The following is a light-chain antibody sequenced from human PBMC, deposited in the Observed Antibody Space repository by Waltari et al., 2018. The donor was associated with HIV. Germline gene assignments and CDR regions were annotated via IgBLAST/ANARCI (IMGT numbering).Light chain of an antibody. Sequence: QVVLTQSPSASASLGASVKLTCTLSSGHSSYTIAWHQQPPEKGPRYLMKVNSDGSHNKGNGIPDRFSGSTSGAERYLTIASLQSEDEADYYCSSYAGRNNFVVFGGGTKLTVL. CDR3: SSYAGRNNFVV. CDR1: SGHSSYT. J-gene: IGLJ2*01. CDR2: VNSDGSH. V-gene: IGLV4-69*01.